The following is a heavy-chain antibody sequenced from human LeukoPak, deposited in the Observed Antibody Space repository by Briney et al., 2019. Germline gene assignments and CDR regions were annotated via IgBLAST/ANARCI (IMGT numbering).Heavy chain of an antibody. J-gene: IGHJ5*02. CDR1: GFTFSTHW. D-gene: IGHD3-10*01. CDR3: ARDDYGSGSYSTNHNWFDP. CDR2: IKQDGSEK. Sequence: PGGSLRLSCAASGFTFSTHWMSWVRQAPGKGLEWVANIKQDGSEKYYVDSVKGRFTISRDNAKNSLYLQMNSLRVEDTAVYYCARDDYGSGSYSTNHNWFDPWGQGTLVTVSS. V-gene: IGHV3-7*01.